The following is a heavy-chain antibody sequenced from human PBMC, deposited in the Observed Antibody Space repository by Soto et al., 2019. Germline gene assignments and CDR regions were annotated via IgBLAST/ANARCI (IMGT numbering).Heavy chain of an antibody. J-gene: IGHJ4*02. CDR3: VRDDDIPDNGLDH. CDR1: GFRFSNYG. CDR2: IVADGTGL. V-gene: IGHV3-33*01. D-gene: IGHD1-1*01. Sequence: QVQLVESGGGVVKPGRSLRLSCAASGFRFSNYGMHWVRQAPGKGLEWLAVIVADGTGLHYADSVRGRFTISRDNAKNPLYIQLNSQGADVTAIYSCVRDDDIPDNGLDHWGQGTLVTVSS.